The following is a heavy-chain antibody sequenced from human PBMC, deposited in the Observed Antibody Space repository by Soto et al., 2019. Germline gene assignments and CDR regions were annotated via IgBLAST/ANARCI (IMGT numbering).Heavy chain of an antibody. D-gene: IGHD3-3*01. J-gene: IGHJ6*03. V-gene: IGHV1-24*01. Sequence: ASVKVSCKVSGYTLTELSMHWVRQAPGKGPEWMGGFDPEDGETIYAQKFQGRVTMTEDTSTDTAYMELSSLRSEDTAVYYCATSPNYFDFWSGLSHPRLDYYYLDVWGKGTTVTVAS. CDR3: ATSPNYFDFWSGLSHPRLDYYYLDV. CDR2: FDPEDGET. CDR1: GYTLTELS.